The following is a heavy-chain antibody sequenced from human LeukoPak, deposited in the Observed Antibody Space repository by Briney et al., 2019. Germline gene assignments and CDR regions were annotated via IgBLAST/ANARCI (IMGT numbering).Heavy chain of an antibody. CDR1: GDPISRRSSY. Sequence: SETLSLTCTVSGDPISRRSSYWGWIRQPPGKGLEWIGSISYSGTTYYNPSLKSRVTISVDTSKNQFSLKLSSVTAADTAVYYCARRYCSGGSCYSERGAFDIWGQGTMVTVSS. J-gene: IGHJ3*02. CDR3: ARRYCSGGSCYSERGAFDI. CDR2: ISYSGTT. V-gene: IGHV4-39*07. D-gene: IGHD2-15*01.